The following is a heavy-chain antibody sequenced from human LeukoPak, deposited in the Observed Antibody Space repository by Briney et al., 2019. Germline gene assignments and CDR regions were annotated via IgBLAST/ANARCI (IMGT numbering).Heavy chain of an antibody. V-gene: IGHV4-38-2*02. Sequence: PSETLSLTCTVSGYSISSGYYWGWIRQPPGKGLEWIGEIYHSGSTNYNPSLKSRVTISVDTSKNQFSLKLSSVTAADTAVYYCAGGPGGRNYYYYYMDVWGKGTTVTISS. CDR1: GYSISSGYY. CDR2: IYHSGST. CDR3: AGGPGGRNYYYYYMDV. D-gene: IGHD1-14*01. J-gene: IGHJ6*03.